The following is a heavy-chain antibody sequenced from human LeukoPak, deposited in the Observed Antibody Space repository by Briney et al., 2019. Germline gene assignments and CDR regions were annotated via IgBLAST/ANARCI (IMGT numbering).Heavy chain of an antibody. V-gene: IGHV3-23*01. CDR2: VSGSGGTT. Sequence: PGGSLRLSCAASGFTFSSSAMNWVRQAPGKGLEWVSTVSGSGGTTHYAESVKGRFTISRDNSKSTLYLQMNSLRAEDTALYYCATSAGWYNYFVMVVWGQGTTVTVSS. CDR3: ATSAGWYNYFVMVV. D-gene: IGHD2-15*01. J-gene: IGHJ6*02. CDR1: GFTFSSSA.